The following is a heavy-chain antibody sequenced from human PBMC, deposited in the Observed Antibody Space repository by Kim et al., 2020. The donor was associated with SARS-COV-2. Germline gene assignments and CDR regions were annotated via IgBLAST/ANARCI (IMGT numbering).Heavy chain of an antibody. CDR3: ATDLVPAAMPLPQY. J-gene: IGHJ4*02. V-gene: IGHV1-24*01. Sequence: EQKFQGRVTMTEDTSTDTAYMELSSLRSEDTAVYYCATDLVPAAMPLPQYWGQGTLVTVSS. D-gene: IGHD2-2*01.